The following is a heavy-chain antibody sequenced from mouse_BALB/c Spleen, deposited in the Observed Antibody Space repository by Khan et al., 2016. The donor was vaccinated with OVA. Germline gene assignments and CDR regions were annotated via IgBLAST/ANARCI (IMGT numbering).Heavy chain of an antibody. CDR1: GFAFSSYD. CDR3: ARPSYYGNPWFAY. V-gene: IGHV5-9*02. CDR2: ISGTGIYT. J-gene: IGHJ3*01. D-gene: IGHD2-10*01. Sequence: EVQLVESGGGLVKPGGSLKLSCAPSGFAFSSYDMSWVRQTPGQRLEWVATISGTGIYTYYTESVKGRFTISRDNARNTLYLQMSSLRSEDTALYYGARPSYYGNPWFAYWGQGTLVTVSA.